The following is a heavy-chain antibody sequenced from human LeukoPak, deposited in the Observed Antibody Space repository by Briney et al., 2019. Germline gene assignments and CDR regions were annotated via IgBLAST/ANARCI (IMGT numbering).Heavy chain of an antibody. Sequence: GESLKISCKGSGYSFTSYWISWVRQMPGKGLEWMGRIDPSDSYTNYGPSFQGHVTISADKSISTAYLQWSSLKASDTAMYYCARPPRIRCYYGMDVWGKGTTVTVSS. CDR3: ARPPRIRCYYGMDV. CDR2: IDPSDSYT. D-gene: IGHD4-17*01. CDR1: GYSFTSYW. V-gene: IGHV5-10-1*01. J-gene: IGHJ6*04.